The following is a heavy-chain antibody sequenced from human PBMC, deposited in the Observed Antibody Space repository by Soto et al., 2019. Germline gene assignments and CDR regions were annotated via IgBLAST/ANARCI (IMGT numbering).Heavy chain of an antibody. V-gene: IGHV3-15*01. CDR3: TTDSTQTICDGGAGYSVQTKMHDS. D-gene: IGHD2-15*01. Sequence: EVQLVESGGGLVKPGGSLRLSCAASGFTFNNGWMSWVRQAPGKGLEWVGSIKSRIAGGTTDYSAPEQGRFTISIDDSKDPLYIQMNSLKTEDTAVYDCTTDSTQTICDGGAGYSVQTKMHDSGGQGTLVTISS. J-gene: IGHJ4*02. CDR2: IKSRIAGGTT. CDR1: GFTFNNGW.